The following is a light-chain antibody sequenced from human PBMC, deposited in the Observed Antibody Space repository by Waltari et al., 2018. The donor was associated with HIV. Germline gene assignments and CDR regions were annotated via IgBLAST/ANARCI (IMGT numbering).Light chain of an antibody. CDR3: GTWDSSLRAVV. CDR2: DNN. J-gene: IGLJ2*01. V-gene: IGLV1-51*01. Sequence: QSVLTQPPSVPAAPGQKVSISCSGSSSNIGNNYVSWYQQFPGTAPKLLIYDNNKRPSGIPDRFSGSKSGTSATLGVTGLQTGDEADYYCGTWDSSLRAVVFGGGTKLTVL. CDR1: SSNIGNNY.